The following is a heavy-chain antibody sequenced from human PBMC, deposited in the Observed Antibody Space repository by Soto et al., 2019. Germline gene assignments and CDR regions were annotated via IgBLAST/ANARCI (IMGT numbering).Heavy chain of an antibody. CDR1: GFTFSSYW. V-gene: IGHV3-74*01. CDR2: INSDGSTT. J-gene: IGHJ4*02. CDR3: ARDYLTYYDI. D-gene: IGHD3-9*01. Sequence: EVQLVESGGGLVQPGGSLRLSCVASGFTFSSYWMHWVRQAPRKGLVWVSRINSDGSTTNYADSVKGRCTISRDNAKNPLYMQMTSLRAEDTAVYYCARDYLTYYDIWGQGTLVTVSS.